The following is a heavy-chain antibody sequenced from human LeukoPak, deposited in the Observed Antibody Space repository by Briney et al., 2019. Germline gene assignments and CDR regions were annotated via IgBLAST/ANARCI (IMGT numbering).Heavy chain of an antibody. V-gene: IGHV3-53*05. D-gene: IGHD3-10*01. Sequence: GGSLRLSCAASGFTVSSNYMSWVRQAPGKGLEWVSVIYSGGSTCYADSVKGRFTISRDNSKNTLYLQMNSLRAEDTAVYYCAGRYGSGSYGDAFDIWGQGTMVTVSS. J-gene: IGHJ3*02. CDR2: IYSGGST. CDR1: GFTVSSNY. CDR3: AGRYGSGSYGDAFDI.